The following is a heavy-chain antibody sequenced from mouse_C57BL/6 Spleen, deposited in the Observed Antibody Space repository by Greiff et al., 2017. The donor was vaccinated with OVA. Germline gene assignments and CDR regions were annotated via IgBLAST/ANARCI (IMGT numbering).Heavy chain of an antibody. V-gene: IGHV8-12*01. CDR3: ARTSYYGSSSYAMDY. Sequence: QVTLKESGPGILQSSQTLSLTCSFSGFSLSTSGMGVSWIRQPSGKGLEWLAHIYWDDDKRYNPSLKSRLTISKDTSRNQVFLKITSVDTADTATYYCARTSYYGSSSYAMDYWGQGTSVTVSS. CDR2: IYWDDDK. J-gene: IGHJ4*01. D-gene: IGHD1-1*01. CDR1: GFSLSTSGMG.